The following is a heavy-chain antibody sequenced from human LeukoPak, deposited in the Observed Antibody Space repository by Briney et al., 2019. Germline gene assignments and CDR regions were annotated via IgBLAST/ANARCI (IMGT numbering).Heavy chain of an antibody. D-gene: IGHD3-10*01. J-gene: IGHJ4*02. V-gene: IGHV3-48*03. Sequence: SGGSLRLSCAASGFTFSSYEMNWVRQGPGKGLEWVSYISSSGSTKYYADSVKGRFTISRDNAKKSLYLQMNSLRAEDTAVYYYARGWGEGGQGTLVTVSS. CDR1: GFTFSSYE. CDR3: ARGWGE. CDR2: ISSSGSTK.